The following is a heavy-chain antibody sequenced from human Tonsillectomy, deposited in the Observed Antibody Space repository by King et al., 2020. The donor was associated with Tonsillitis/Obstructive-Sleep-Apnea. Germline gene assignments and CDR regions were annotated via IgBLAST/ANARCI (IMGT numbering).Heavy chain of an antibody. CDR1: GFTFGSYG. J-gene: IGHJ4*02. V-gene: IGHV3-33*01. D-gene: IGHD1-26*01. CDR2: IWYDGSNK. CDR3: ARDMYGGSYPTFDS. Sequence: VQLVESGGGVVQPGRSLRLSCAASGFTFGSYGMHWVRQAPGKGLEWVAAIWYDGSNKYYADSVKGRFTISRDNSKNTLYLQMNSLRAEETAVYYCARDMYGGSYPTFDSWGQGTLVTVSS.